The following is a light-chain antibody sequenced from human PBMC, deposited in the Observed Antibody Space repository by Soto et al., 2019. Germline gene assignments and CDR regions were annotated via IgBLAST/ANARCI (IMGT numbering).Light chain of an antibody. CDR1: QGISNY. CDR3: QKYNSAPPLFT. CDR2: AAS. J-gene: IGKJ3*01. Sequence: DIQMTQSPSSLSASVGDRVTITCRASQGISNYLAWYQQKPGKVPKLLIYAASTLQSGVPSRFSGSGSGTDFTLTISSVQPEDVATYYCQKYNSAPPLFTFGPGTKVDIK. V-gene: IGKV1-27*01.